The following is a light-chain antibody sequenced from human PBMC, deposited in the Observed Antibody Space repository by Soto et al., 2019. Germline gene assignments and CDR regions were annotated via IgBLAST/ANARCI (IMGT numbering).Light chain of an antibody. CDR1: SSSKW. J-gene: IGKJ2*01. V-gene: IGKV1-5*01. CDR3: QHTPDFT. CDR2: DVS. Sequence: DIQMTQSPSTLAASVGDTVTMTCRSSSKWLAWYQKKPGKAPKLLIYDVSNLERGVQPRFSGSTSGAESTLTITDLQPDDLGTYYCQHTPDFTFGQGTKVEIK.